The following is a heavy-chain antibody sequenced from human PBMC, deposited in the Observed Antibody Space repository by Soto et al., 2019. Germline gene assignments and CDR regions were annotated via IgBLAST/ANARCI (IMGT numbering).Heavy chain of an antibody. CDR1: GFTFSTYV. Sequence: ESGGGLVQRGGSLRLTCTVSGFTFSTYVMTWVRQAPGKGLEWVSGISGSGAITYYADSVKGRFTISRDNSKNTLYLQMNSLRAEDTAIYYCSKGRLSFDFWGQGTLVTVSS. CDR3: SKGRLSFDF. V-gene: IGHV3-23*01. CDR2: ISGSGAIT. J-gene: IGHJ4*02.